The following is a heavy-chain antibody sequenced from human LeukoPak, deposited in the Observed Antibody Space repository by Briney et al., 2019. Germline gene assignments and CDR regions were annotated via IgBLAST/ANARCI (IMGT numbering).Heavy chain of an antibody. V-gene: IGHV5-51*01. CDR2: IYPADSDT. D-gene: IGHD3-22*01. J-gene: IGHJ4*02. CDR1: GYSFRNQW. CDR3: ARRSSSGYYDSSGYSDFDY. Sequence: RGESLKISCKASGYSFRNQWIGWVRQMPGKGLEWMGIIYPADSDTRYRPSFQGQVTISVDKSITTAYLQWSSLKASDTAMYYCARRSSSGYYDSSGYSDFDYWGQGTLVTVSS.